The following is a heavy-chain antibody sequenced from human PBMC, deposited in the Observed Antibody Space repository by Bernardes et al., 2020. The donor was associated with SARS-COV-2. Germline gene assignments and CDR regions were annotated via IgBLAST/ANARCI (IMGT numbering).Heavy chain of an antibody. Sequence: GGSLRLSCAASGFTFSSYAMSWVRQAPGKGLEWVSAISGSGGSTYYADSVKGRFTISRDNSKNTLYLQMNSLRAEDTAVYYCANRRATVRVPESDLRLDYWGQGTLVTVSS. J-gene: IGHJ4*02. CDR1: GFTFSSYA. CDR3: ANRRATVRVPESDLRLDY. CDR2: ISGSGGST. D-gene: IGHD4-17*01. V-gene: IGHV3-23*01.